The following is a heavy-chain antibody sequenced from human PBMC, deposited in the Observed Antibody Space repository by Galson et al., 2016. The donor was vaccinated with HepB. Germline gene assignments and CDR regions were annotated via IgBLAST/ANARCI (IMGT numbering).Heavy chain of an antibody. V-gene: IGHV2-5*02. J-gene: IGHJ3*01. CDR1: GVSLSINGMN. Sequence: PALVKPTQTLTLTCTFSGVSLSINGMNVAWIRQPPGKALEWLALIYWDDDKRYSPSLKTRVTITKDTSRKEVVLTMTNMDRLDTGTYYCALGHSSSGGAFDFWGQGTKVIVSP. CDR3: ALGHSSSGGAFDF. D-gene: IGHD2-2*01. CDR2: IYWDDDK.